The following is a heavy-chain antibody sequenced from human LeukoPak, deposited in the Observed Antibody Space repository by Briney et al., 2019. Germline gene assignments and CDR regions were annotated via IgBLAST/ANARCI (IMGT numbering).Heavy chain of an antibody. D-gene: IGHD6-13*01. Sequence: GESLKISCKASGYSFNNYWIGWVRQMPGKGLEWMGIIYPGDSDTRYSPSFQGQVTISADKSISTAYLQWSSLKASDTAMYYCARPVRSSSWYPYFDYWGQGTLVTVSS. CDR1: GYSFNNYW. CDR3: ARPVRSSSWYPYFDY. CDR2: IYPGDSDT. V-gene: IGHV5-51*01. J-gene: IGHJ4*02.